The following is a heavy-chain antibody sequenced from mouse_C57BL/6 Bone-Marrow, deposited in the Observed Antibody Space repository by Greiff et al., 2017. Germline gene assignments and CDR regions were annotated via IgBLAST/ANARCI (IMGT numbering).Heavy chain of an antibody. CDR3: ARGGLLRLGIYFAY. CDR2: IDPSDSYT. J-gene: IGHJ3*01. V-gene: IGHV1-59*01. CDR1: GYTFTSYW. D-gene: IGHD1-1*01. Sequence: VQLQQPGAELVRPGTSVKLSCKASGYTFTSYWMHWVKQRPGQGLEWIGVIDPSDSYTNYNQKFKGKATLTVDTSSSTAYMQLSSLTSEDSAVYYCARGGLLRLGIYFAYWGQGTLVTVSA.